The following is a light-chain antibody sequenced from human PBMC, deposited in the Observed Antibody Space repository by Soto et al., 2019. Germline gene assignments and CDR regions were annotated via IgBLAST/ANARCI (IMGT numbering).Light chain of an antibody. Sequence: DFQMTQSPSTLSASVGDTFTITCRASQNIDSWLAWYQQKPGKAPKFLMYDASTLETGVPSRFSGSGSGTEFTLTISNLQPDDFATYYCQQYDSILGTFGPGTKVDIK. J-gene: IGKJ1*01. V-gene: IGKV1-5*01. CDR1: QNIDSW. CDR2: DAS. CDR3: QQYDSILGT.